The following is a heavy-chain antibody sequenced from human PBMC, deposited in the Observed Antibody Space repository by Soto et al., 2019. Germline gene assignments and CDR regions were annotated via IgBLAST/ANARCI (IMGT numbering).Heavy chain of an antibody. CDR3: AKRPRALLTFDY. D-gene: IGHD1-26*01. Sequence: PGGSLRLSCTTSGFTFNTYGMHWVRQAPGKGLEWVAIIWYDGSNKYYADSVKGRFTISRDNSKNTLYLQMNSLRAEDTAIYYCAKRPRALLTFDYWGQGTLVTVSS. J-gene: IGHJ4*02. CDR2: IWYDGSNK. CDR1: GFTFNTYG. V-gene: IGHV3-33*06.